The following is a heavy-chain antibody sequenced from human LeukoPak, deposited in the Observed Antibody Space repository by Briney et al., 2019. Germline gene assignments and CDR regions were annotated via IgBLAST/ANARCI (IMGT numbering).Heavy chain of an antibody. D-gene: IGHD6-13*01. CDR2: IYTSGST. V-gene: IGHV4-61*02. CDR1: GGSISSDSYY. J-gene: IGHJ4*02. Sequence: SDTQSLTRTVTGGSISSDSYYWSWIRQPAGKGLEWIGRIYTSGSTHYNPSPKSRVTISVDTSNHQSSLKLKSLTAPHTALYYCARLSGSSGWYESPDYWGQGTLVTVSS. CDR3: ARLSGSSGWYESPDY.